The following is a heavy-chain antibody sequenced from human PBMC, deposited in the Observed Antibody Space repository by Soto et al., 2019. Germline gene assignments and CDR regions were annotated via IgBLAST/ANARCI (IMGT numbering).Heavy chain of an antibody. V-gene: IGHV3-30-3*01. CDR3: ARHLSHLKTGWLDP. D-gene: IGHD7-27*01. CDR1: GFTFINYA. Sequence: QVQLVESGGGVVQPGRSLRLSCRVSGFTFINYAMHWVRQAPGKGLEWVALISGDGSNEYYADSVKGRFTISRDNSRNTLYLQMNSLRADDTAVYYCARHLSHLKTGWLDPWGQGTLVTVSS. CDR2: ISGDGSNE. J-gene: IGHJ5*02.